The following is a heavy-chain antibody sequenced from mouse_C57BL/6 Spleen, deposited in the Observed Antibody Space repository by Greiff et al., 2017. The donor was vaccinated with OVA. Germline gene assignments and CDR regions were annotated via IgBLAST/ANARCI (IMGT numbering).Heavy chain of an antibody. V-gene: IGHV1-81*01. J-gene: IGHJ3*01. Sequence: QVHVKQSGAELARPGASVKLSCKASGYTFTSYGISWVKQRTGQGLEWIGEIYPRSGNTYYNEKFKGKATLTADKSSSTAYMELRSLTSEDSAVYFCARIYYGNYVPAYWGQGTLVTVSA. D-gene: IGHD2-1*01. CDR2: IYPRSGNT. CDR1: GYTFTSYG. CDR3: ARIYYGNYVPAY.